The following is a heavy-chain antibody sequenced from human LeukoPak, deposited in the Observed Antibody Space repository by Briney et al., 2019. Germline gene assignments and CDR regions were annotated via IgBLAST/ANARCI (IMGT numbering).Heavy chain of an antibody. CDR2: INVGNGNT. V-gene: IGHV1-3*01. CDR3: ARDPDY. CDR1: GDTFTSSP. Sequence: ASVKVSCKASGDTFTSSPMYWVRQAPGQRLEWMGWINVGNGNTKSSQNLPDRVTITRDTSASTAYMELSSLRSEDTAVYYCARDPDYWGQGTLVTVSS. J-gene: IGHJ4*02.